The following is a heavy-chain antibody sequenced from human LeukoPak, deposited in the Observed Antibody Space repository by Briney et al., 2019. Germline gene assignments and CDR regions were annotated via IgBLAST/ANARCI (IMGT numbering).Heavy chain of an antibody. CDR1: GGSISGYY. CDR2: IYYRGSA. CDR3: SRANYFDY. J-gene: IGHJ4*02. Sequence: ASETLSLTCSVSGGSISGYYWSWFRQPPGKGLEWIGSIYYRGSANYIPSLKSRVTISVDMSKNQFSLKLRSVTAADSALYYCSRANYFDYWGQGILVSVSS. V-gene: IGHV4-59*01.